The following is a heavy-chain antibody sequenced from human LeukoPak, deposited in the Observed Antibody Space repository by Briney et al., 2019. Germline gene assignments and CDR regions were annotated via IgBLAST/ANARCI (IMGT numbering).Heavy chain of an antibody. D-gene: IGHD1-26*01. J-gene: IGHJ4*02. CDR1: GYSISSGYY. CDR2: IYHSGST. Sequence: SETLSLTCTVSGYSISSGYYWGWIRQPPGKGLEWIGSIYHSGSTNYNPSLKSRVTISVDKSKNQFSLKLSSVTAADTAVYYCARGGGSYLKYYFDYWGQGTLVTVSS. V-gene: IGHV4-38-2*02. CDR3: ARGGGSYLKYYFDY.